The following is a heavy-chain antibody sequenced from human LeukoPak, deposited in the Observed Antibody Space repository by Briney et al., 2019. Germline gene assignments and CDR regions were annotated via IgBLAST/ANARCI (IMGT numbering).Heavy chain of an antibody. D-gene: IGHD5-18*01. V-gene: IGHV4-59*01. CDR1: GGSISGYY. Sequence: VKPSETLSLTCTVSGGSISGYYWSWVRLPPGKGLECIGYIHYSGSTNYNPSLKSRVTISVDTSKNQFSLKLSSVTAADTAVYYCASRADAAGYSYGYLTDAFDIWGQGTMVTVSS. J-gene: IGHJ3*02. CDR2: IHYSGST. CDR3: ASRADAAGYSYGYLTDAFDI.